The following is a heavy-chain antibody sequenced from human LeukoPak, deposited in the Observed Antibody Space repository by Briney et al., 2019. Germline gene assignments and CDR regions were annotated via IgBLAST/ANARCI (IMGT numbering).Heavy chain of an antibody. CDR2: IKRNIDGGTT. Sequence: GGSLRLSCVGSEFNFSDAWMNWVRQAPGKGLEWVGRIKRNIDGGTTDFAAVATGRFSISRDDSGNTVFLQMNSLKTDDTATYYCTTGPDPWGQGSRVTVSS. J-gene: IGHJ5*02. CDR1: EFNFSDAW. CDR3: TTGPDP. V-gene: IGHV3-15*05.